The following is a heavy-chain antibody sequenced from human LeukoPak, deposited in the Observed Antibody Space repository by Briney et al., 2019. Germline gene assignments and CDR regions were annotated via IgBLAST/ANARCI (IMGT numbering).Heavy chain of an antibody. CDR2: INPNSGGT. CDR1: GYTFTSFG. CDR3: ARRARIAVASLDY. Sequence: ASVKVSCKASGYTFTSFGISWVRQAPGQGLEWMGWINPNSGGTNYAQKFQGRVTMTRDTSISTAYMELSRLRSDDTAVYYCARRARIAVASLDYWGQGTLVTVSS. J-gene: IGHJ4*02. D-gene: IGHD6-19*01. V-gene: IGHV1-2*02.